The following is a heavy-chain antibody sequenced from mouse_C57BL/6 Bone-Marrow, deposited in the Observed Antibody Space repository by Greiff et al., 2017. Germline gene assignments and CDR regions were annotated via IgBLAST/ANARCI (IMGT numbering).Heavy chain of an antibody. V-gene: IGHV1-76*01. J-gene: IGHJ1*03. CDR2: IYPGSGNT. D-gene: IGHD1-1*01. CDR1: GYTFTDYY. CDR3: ARGDYYGSSYWYFDV. Sequence: VKLMESGAELVRPGASVKLSCKASGYTFTDYYINWVKQRPGQGLEWIARIYPGSGNTYYNEKFKGKATLTAEKSSSTAYMQLSSLTSEDSAVYFCARGDYYGSSYWYFDVWCTGTTVTVTS.